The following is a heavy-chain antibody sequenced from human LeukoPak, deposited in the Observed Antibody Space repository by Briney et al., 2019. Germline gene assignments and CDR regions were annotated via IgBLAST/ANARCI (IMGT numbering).Heavy chain of an antibody. CDR1: GFTFSSYS. Sequence: GGSLRLSCAASGFTFSSYSMNWVRQAPGKGLEWVSSISSSSYIYYADSVKGRFTISRDNAKNSLYQQMNSLRAEDTAVYYCARVATASRHYSFDYWGQGTLVTVSS. V-gene: IGHV3-21*01. D-gene: IGHD2-21*02. CDR3: ARVATASRHYSFDY. J-gene: IGHJ4*02. CDR2: ISSSSYI.